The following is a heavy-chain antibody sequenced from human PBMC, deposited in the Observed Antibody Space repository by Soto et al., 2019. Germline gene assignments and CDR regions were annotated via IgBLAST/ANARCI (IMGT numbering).Heavy chain of an antibody. D-gene: IGHD6-13*01. Sequence: QVQLVESGGGVVQPGRSLRLSCAASGFTFSSYGMHWVRQAPGKGLGWVAVISYDGSNKYYADSVKGRFTISRDNSKNTLYLQMNSLRAEDTAVYYCAKSVSSSWLYYYYYGMDVWGQGTTVTVSS. V-gene: IGHV3-30*18. CDR2: ISYDGSNK. CDR3: AKSVSSSWLYYYYYGMDV. J-gene: IGHJ6*02. CDR1: GFTFSSYG.